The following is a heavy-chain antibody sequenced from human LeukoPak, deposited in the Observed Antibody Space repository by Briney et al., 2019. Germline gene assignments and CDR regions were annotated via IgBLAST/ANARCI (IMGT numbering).Heavy chain of an antibody. J-gene: IGHJ4*02. Sequence: TSETLSLTCTVSGGSISSSSYYWGWIRQPPGKGLEWIGSIYYSGSTYYNPSLKSRVTLSVDTSKNQFSLKLSSVTAADTAVYYCARRDPIAAAGAVDYWGQGTLATVSS. V-gene: IGHV4-39*01. CDR2: IYYSGST. CDR1: GGSISSSSYY. CDR3: ARRDPIAAAGAVDY. D-gene: IGHD6-13*01.